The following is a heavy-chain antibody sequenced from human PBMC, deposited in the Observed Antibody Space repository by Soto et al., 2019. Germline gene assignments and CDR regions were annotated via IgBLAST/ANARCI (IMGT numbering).Heavy chain of an antibody. CDR2: IWYDGSNK. CDR1: GFTFSSYG. D-gene: IGHD3-22*01. CDR3: AKESYYYDSSGYYIYYFDY. V-gene: IGHV3-30*02. J-gene: IGHJ4*02. Sequence: GGSLRLSCAASGFTFSSYGMHWVRQAPGKGLEWVAVIWYDGSNKYYADSVKGRFTISRDNSKNTLYLQMNSLRAEDTAVYYCAKESYYYDSSGYYIYYFDYWGQGTLVTVSS.